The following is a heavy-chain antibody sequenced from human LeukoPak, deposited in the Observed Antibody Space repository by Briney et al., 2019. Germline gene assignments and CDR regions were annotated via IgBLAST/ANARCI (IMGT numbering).Heavy chain of an antibody. CDR1: GASISSSSYY. D-gene: IGHD3-22*01. V-gene: IGHV4-39*07. J-gene: IGHJ4*02. CDR3: AREAYYYDSSGQNTLGY. CDR2: IYYSGST. Sequence: PSETLSLTCTVSGASISSSSYYWGWIRQPPGKGLEWIGSIYYSGSTYYNPSLKSRVTISVDTSKNQFSLKLSSVTAADTAVYYCAREAYYYDSSGQNTLGYWGQGTLVTVSS.